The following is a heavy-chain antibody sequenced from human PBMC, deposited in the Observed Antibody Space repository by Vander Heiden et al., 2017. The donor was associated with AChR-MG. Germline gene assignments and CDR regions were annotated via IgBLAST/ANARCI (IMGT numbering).Heavy chain of an antibody. Sequence: EVQLEESGGGLVQPGGALRLSCPASGFTFGSYWMIWVRQAPGKGLEWVANIKQDGSEKYYVDSVKGRFTISRDNAKNSLYLQMNSLRAEDTAVYYCARDKSGSYGGAFDIWGQGTMVTVSS. V-gene: IGHV3-7*01. J-gene: IGHJ3*02. CDR1: GFTFGSYW. CDR3: ARDKSGSYGGAFDI. CDR2: IKQDGSEK. D-gene: IGHD1-26*01.